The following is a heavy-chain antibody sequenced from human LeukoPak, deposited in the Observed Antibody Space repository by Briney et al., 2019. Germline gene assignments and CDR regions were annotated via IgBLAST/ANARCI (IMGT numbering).Heavy chain of an antibody. CDR1: GFPFSSYW. Sequence: GGSLRPSCAASGFPFSSYWMSWVRQAPGKGLEWVANIKKDGSDKHYVDSVRGRFTISRDNAKNSLYLQMNSLRAEDTAVYYCARVPGTSNYYGSGSPDYWGQGTLVTVSS. CDR3: ARVPGTSNYYGSGSPDY. J-gene: IGHJ4*02. D-gene: IGHD3-10*01. V-gene: IGHV3-7*04. CDR2: IKKDGSDK.